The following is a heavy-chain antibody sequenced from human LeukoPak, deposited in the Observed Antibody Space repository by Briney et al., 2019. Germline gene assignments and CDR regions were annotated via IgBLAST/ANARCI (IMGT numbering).Heavy chain of an antibody. D-gene: IGHD2-21*01. CDR3: AKELLTYCGGDCYSATTWYFDL. Sequence: GRSLRLSCAASGFTFSSYAMHWVRQAPGRGLEWVADISFHGTAKYYEDSVKGRFTISRDNSKNTLYLQMNNLRVEDTAVYFCAKELLTYCGGDCYSATTWYFDLWGRGTLATVSS. CDR2: ISFHGTAK. J-gene: IGHJ2*01. CDR1: GFTFSSYA. V-gene: IGHV3-30*04.